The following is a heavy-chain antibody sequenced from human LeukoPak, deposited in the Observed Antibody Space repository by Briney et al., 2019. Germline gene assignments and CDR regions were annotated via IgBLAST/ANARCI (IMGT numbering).Heavy chain of an antibody. CDR2: MNPNSGNT. Sequence: ASVKVFCKASGYTFTSYDINWVRQATGQGLEWMGWMNPNSGNTGYAQKFQGRVTMTRNTSISTAYMELSSLRSEDTAVYYCARGYYDFWSGYYTGGEDFDYWGQGTLVTVSS. D-gene: IGHD3-3*01. V-gene: IGHV1-8*01. J-gene: IGHJ4*02. CDR3: ARGYYDFWSGYYTGGEDFDY. CDR1: GYTFTSYD.